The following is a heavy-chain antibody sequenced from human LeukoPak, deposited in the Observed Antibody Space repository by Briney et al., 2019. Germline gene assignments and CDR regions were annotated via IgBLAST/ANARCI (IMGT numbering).Heavy chain of an antibody. Sequence: GGSLRLSCAASGFTSNNAWMSWVRQAPGKGLEWVGRIKSKTDGGTTDYAAPVKGRFTISRDDSKNMVYLQMNSLKTEDTAVYYCTTAGEQWLFYWGQGTLVTVSS. D-gene: IGHD6-19*01. CDR3: TTAGEQWLFY. CDR2: IKSKTDGGTT. V-gene: IGHV3-15*01. CDR1: GFTSNNAW. J-gene: IGHJ4*02.